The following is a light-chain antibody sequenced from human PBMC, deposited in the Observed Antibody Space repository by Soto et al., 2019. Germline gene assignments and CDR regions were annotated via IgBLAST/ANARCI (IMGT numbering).Light chain of an antibody. V-gene: IGKV3-15*01. CDR3: QQSSNWPRT. Sequence: EIVMTQSPATLSVSPGERVTLSCRASQFISNSLALYQQRPGQPPRLLIYGASTRAAGISARFSGSGSGTEFTLTISSLQSEDFAVYYCQQSSNWPRTFGQGTKVDIK. J-gene: IGKJ1*01. CDR1: QFISNS. CDR2: GAS.